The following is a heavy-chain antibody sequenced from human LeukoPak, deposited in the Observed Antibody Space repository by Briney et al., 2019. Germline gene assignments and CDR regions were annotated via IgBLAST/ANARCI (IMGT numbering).Heavy chain of an antibody. Sequence: GGSLRLSCAASGFTFSYYGIHWVRQAPGKGLEWVAVISYEGSNKYYADSVKGQFTIARDNSKNTLYLQMNSLRAEDTAVYYCASDSSGYLYYFDYWGQGTLVTVSS. J-gene: IGHJ4*02. CDR1: GFTFSYYG. D-gene: IGHD3-22*01. CDR3: ASDSSGYLYYFDY. CDR2: ISYEGSNK. V-gene: IGHV3-30*19.